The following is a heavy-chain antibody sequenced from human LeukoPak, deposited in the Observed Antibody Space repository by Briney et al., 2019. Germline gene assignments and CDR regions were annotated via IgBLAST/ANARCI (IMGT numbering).Heavy chain of an antibody. CDR1: GFTFCDYA. Sequence: PGGSLRLSCTASGFTFCDYAMSWVRQAPGKGLEWVGFIRSKAYGGTKEYAASVKGRFTISRDDSKTISYLQMNSLKTEDTAVYYCTRDDSSGYLAVTVDYWGQGTLVTVSS. V-gene: IGHV3-49*04. CDR3: TRDDSSGYLAVTVDY. D-gene: IGHD3-22*01. J-gene: IGHJ4*02. CDR2: IRSKAYGGTK.